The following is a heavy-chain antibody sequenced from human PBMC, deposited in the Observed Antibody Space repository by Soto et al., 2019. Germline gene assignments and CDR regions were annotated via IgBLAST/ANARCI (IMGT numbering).Heavy chain of an antibody. CDR1: CFSLSNARKG. CDR3: ARIRGTYYDFWSGPNNWFDP. Sequence: GAGPTPVNPTETLTLTCTVPCFSLSNARKGVSWIRQPPGKALEWLAHIFSNDEKSYSTSLKSRLTISKDTSKSQVVLTMTNMDPVDTATYYCARIRGTYYDFWSGPNNWFDPWGQGTLVTVSS. D-gene: IGHD3-3*01. CDR2: IFSNDEK. V-gene: IGHV2-26*01. J-gene: IGHJ5*02.